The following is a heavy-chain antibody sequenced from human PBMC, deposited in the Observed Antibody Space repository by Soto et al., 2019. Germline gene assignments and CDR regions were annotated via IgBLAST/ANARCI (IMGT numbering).Heavy chain of an antibody. CDR3: ARDVWPSGCSRTGCGVFDY. J-gene: IGHJ4*02. Sequence: PGGSLRLSCAASGFTVSSNYMSWVRQAPGKGLEWVGRIKSKTDGGTTDYAAPVKGRFTISRDDSKNTLYLQMNSLKTEDTAVYYCARDVWPSGCSRTGCGVFDYWGQGTLGTVSS. CDR2: IKSKTDGGTT. D-gene: IGHD2-2*01. CDR1: GFTVSSNY. V-gene: IGHV3-15*01.